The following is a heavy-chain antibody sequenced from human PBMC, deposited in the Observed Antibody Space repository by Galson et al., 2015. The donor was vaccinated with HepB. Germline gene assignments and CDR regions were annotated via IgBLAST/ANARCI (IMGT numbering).Heavy chain of an antibody. D-gene: IGHD5-24*01. V-gene: IGHV1-18*04. CDR3: ARVSYKATSLRDDAFDF. CDR1: GYTFTSYG. Sequence: SVKVSCKASGYTFTSYGVSWVRQAPGQGLEWMGWISVYNGNTNYAQKFRGRVTMTTDTSTNTAYMELRSLRSDDTAMFYCARVSYKATSLRDDAFDFWGQGTMVTVSS. CDR2: ISVYNGNT. J-gene: IGHJ3*01.